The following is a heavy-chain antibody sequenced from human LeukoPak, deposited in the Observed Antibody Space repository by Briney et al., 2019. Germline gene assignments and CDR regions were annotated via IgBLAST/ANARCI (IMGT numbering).Heavy chain of an antibody. CDR3: ARGSGWYETNWFDP. CDR1: GGSINSYY. D-gene: IGHD6-19*01. V-gene: IGHV4-59*01. Sequence: SETLSLTCTVSGGSINSYYWSWIRQPPGKGLEWIGYIYYSGSANYNPSLKSRVTISVDTSKNQFSLKLSSVTAADTAVYYCARGSGWYETNWFDPWGQGTLVTVSS. J-gene: IGHJ5*02. CDR2: IYYSGSA.